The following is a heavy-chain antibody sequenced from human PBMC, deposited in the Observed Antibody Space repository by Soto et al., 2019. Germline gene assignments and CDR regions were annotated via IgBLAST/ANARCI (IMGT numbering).Heavy chain of an antibody. D-gene: IGHD6-19*01. J-gene: IGHJ4*02. Sequence: QVQLVESGGGVVQPGRSLRLSCAASGSTFSSYAMHWVRQAPGKGLEWVAVISYDGSNKYYADSVKGRFTISRDNSKNTLYLQMNSLRAEDTAVYYCARDLSQWLVPDFDYWGQGTLVTVSS. CDR1: GSTFSSYA. V-gene: IGHV3-30-3*01. CDR2: ISYDGSNK. CDR3: ARDLSQWLVPDFDY.